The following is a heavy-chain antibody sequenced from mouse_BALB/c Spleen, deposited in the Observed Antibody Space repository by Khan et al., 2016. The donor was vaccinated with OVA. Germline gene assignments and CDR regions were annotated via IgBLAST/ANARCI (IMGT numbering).Heavy chain of an antibody. CDR1: GYSFTGYF. D-gene: IGHD6-1*01. Sequence: IQLVQSGPELVKPGASVKISCKASGYSFTGYFMNWVMQSHGKSLEWIGRINPHIGETFYNQKFKGKATLTVDESSSTVHMELRSLASGDSAVYNSARKIASDFDYWGQGTTLTVSS. J-gene: IGHJ2*01. V-gene: IGHV1-20*02. CDR2: INPHIGET. CDR3: ARKIASDFDY.